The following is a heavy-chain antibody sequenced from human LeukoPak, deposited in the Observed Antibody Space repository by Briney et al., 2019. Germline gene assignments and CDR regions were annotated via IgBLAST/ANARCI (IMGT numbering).Heavy chain of an antibody. CDR2: IYPDDSDT. D-gene: IGHD6-13*01. J-gene: IGHJ5*01. V-gene: IGHV5-51*01. CDR1: GYSFSTNW. Sequence: GESLKISCKGSGYSFSTNWIAWVRQMPGKGLEWMGIIYPDDSDTRYNPSFRGQVTISADKSITTAYLQWSSLKASDSAMYYCARRSGTEGWFDSWGQGTLVTVSS. CDR3: ARRSGTEGWFDS.